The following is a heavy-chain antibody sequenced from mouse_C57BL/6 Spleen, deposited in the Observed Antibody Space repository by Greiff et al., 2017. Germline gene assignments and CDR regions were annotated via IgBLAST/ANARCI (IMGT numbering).Heavy chain of an antibody. D-gene: IGHD3-2*02. J-gene: IGHJ3*01. CDR2: INPNNGGT. CDR1: GYTFTDYY. V-gene: IGHV1-26*01. CDR3: ARVVGAAQATWFAY. Sequence: EVQLQQSGPELVKPGASVKISCKASGYTFTDYYMNWVKQSHGKSLEWIGDINPNNGGTSYNQKFKGKATLTVDKSSSTAYMELRSLTSEDSAVYYCARVVGAAQATWFAYWGQGALGTVSA.